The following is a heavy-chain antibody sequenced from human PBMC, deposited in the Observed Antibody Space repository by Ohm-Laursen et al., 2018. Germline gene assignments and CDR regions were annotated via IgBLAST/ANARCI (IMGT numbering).Heavy chain of an antibody. Sequence: SETLSLTCAVSGYSISSGYFWGWIRQPPGKGLEWIGYIYYSGSTNYNPSLKSRVTISVDTSKNQFSLKLSSVTAADTAVYYCAAVGGTYWYFDLWGRGTLVTVSS. CDR2: IYYSGST. CDR1: GYSISSGYF. J-gene: IGHJ2*01. D-gene: IGHD1-1*01. V-gene: IGHV4-61*01. CDR3: AAVGGTYWYFDL.